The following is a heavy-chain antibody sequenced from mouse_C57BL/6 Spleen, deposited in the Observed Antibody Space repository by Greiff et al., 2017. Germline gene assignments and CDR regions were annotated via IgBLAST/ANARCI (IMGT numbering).Heavy chain of an antibody. CDR3: AREYYGSSPYYFDY. CDR1: GYTFTSYW. CDR2: IDPSDSET. Sequence: VQLQQPGAELVRPGSSVKLSCKASGYTFTSYWMHWVKQRPIQGLEWIGNIDPSDSETHYNQKFKDKATLTVDKSSSTAYMQLSSLTSEDSAVYYGAREYYGSSPYYFDYWGQGTTLTVSS. J-gene: IGHJ2*01. V-gene: IGHV1-52*01. D-gene: IGHD1-1*01.